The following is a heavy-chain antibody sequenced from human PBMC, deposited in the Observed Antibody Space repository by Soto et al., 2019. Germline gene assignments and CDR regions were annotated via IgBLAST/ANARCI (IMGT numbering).Heavy chain of an antibody. D-gene: IGHD3-9*01. J-gene: IGHJ4*02. V-gene: IGHV3-74*01. CDR2: ISSDGTTT. Sequence: EVQLVESGGGLVQSGGSLGLSCVASGFSFRSYWMHWVRQAPGKGLVWVARISSDGTTTTYADSANGRFTVSRDNAANTLYLQRSRRRAEDTAVYYWAREYYGVLTGYYNDYWGQGTLVTVSS. CDR1: GFSFRSYW. CDR3: AREYYGVLTGYYNDY.